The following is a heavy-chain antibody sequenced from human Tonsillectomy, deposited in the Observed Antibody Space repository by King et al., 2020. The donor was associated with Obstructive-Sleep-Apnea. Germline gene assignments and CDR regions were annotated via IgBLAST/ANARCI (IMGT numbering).Heavy chain of an antibody. CDR1: GFTFSSYS. V-gene: IGHV3-21*01. CDR3: ARVLRYLSNDYYYGMDV. J-gene: IGHJ6*02. D-gene: IGHD1-1*01. CDR2: ISSSSSYI. Sequence: QLVQSGGGLVKPGGSLRLSCAASGFTFSSYSMNWVRQAPGKGLEWVSSISSSSSYIYYADSVKGRFTISRDNAKNSLYLQMNSLRAEDTAVYYCARVLRYLSNDYYYGMDVLGQGTTVTVSS.